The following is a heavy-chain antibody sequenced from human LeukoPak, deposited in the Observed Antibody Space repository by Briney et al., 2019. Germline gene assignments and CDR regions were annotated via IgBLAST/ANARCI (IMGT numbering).Heavy chain of an antibody. V-gene: IGHV3-21*01. D-gene: IGHD3-3*01. CDR1: GFTFSTYT. CDR3: ARAHVPITIFGVVHYSGY. J-gene: IGHJ4*02. CDR2: ISATSSYI. Sequence: PGGSLRLSCAASGFTFSTYTMNWVRQAPGKGLEWVSSISATSSYIYYADSAKGRFTISRDNAKNSLFLQLNSLRAEDAAVYYCARAHVPITIFGVVHYSGYSGQGTLVTVSS.